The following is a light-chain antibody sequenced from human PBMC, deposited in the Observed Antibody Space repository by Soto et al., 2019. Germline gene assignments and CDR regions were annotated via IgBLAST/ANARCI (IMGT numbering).Light chain of an antibody. CDR1: QSISSW. Sequence: DTQMTQSPSTLSASVGDRVTITCRASQSISSWLAWYQQKPGKAPKLLIYKASSLESGAPSRFSGSGSGTEFTLTISSLQPDDFATYYCQQYNSYSRTFGPGTKVDIK. V-gene: IGKV1-5*03. J-gene: IGKJ3*01. CDR2: KAS. CDR3: QQYNSYSRT.